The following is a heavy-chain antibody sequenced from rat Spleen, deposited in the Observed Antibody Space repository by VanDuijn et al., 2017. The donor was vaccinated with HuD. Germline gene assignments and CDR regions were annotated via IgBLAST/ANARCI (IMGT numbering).Heavy chain of an antibody. J-gene: IGHJ2*01. V-gene: IGHV2-13*01. CDR3: ARAYISAIYTDGI. CDR2: IWGNGDT. CDR1: GFSLNNYG. Sequence: QVQLKESGPGLVQPSQTLSLTCTVSGFSLNNYGVIWVRQPPGEGLEWMGIIWGNGDTNYNSALKSRLSIRRDTSKSHVYLKMNSLQTGDTATYYCARAYISAIYTDGIWGQGVMVTVSS. D-gene: IGHD1-2*01.